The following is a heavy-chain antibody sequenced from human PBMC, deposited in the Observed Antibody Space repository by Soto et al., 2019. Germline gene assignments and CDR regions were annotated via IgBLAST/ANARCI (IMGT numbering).Heavy chain of an antibody. Sequence: LSCTASAFTLGGPAPDMIRKACERGLEKLGSIRSKPTHFATVYGEPVRARVTLSREDTQHTAYLTLNRLKSDDTTGSYCARQFSWSYGMDAWGLGTTVTVSS. CDR1: AFTLGGPA. J-gene: IGHJ6*02. CDR3: ARQFSWSYGMDA. D-gene: IGHD3-3*01. V-gene: IGHV3-73*01. CDR2: IRSKPTHFAT.